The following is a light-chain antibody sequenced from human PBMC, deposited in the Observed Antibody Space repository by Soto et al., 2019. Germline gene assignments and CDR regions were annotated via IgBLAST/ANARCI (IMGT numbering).Light chain of an antibody. CDR3: XXXTNWPYT. Sequence: EIVMTQSPATLSVSPGERASLSCRASQSVGSNLAWYQQTAGQAPRLLIYGASTRATGIPARFSGSGSGTEFTLTISSLQSEXFAVXXXXXXTNWPYTFGQGTKLEIK. J-gene: IGKJ2*01. CDR1: QSVGSN. CDR2: GAS. V-gene: IGKV3-15*01.